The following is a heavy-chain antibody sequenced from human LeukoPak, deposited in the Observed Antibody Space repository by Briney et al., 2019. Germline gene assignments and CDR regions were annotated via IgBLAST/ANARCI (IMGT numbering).Heavy chain of an antibody. J-gene: IGHJ3*02. Sequence: GGSLRLSCVASGFTFSNYWMSWVRQVPGKGLEWVANIKQDESEKYYVDSVKGRFTISRDNAKNSLYLQLNSLRAEDTAVYYCARGKAFDIWGQGTMVTVSS. V-gene: IGHV3-7*01. CDR2: IKQDESEK. CDR1: GFTFSNYW. CDR3: ARGKAFDI.